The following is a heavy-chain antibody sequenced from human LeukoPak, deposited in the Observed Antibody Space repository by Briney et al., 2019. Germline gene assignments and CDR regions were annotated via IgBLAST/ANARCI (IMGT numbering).Heavy chain of an antibody. V-gene: IGHV3-73*01. J-gene: IGHJ4*02. CDR3: TNSYSDFWIDY. CDR1: GFTFSGSA. Sequence: GGSLRLSCAASGFTFSGSAMHWVRQASGKGLEWVGRIRSKANSYATAYTSSVKGRFTISRDDSKYTVYLQMNSLKTEDTAVYYCTNSYSDFWIDYWGQGTLVTVSS. D-gene: IGHD3-3*01. CDR2: IRSKANSYAT.